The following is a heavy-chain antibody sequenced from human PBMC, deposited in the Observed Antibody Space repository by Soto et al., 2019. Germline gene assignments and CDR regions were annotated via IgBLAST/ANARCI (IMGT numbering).Heavy chain of an antibody. D-gene: IGHD3-3*01. Sequence: QITLNESGPTVVRPTETLTLTCRFSGFSLTTSGVGVGWIRQSPGKAPEWLALIYWDDDKRYSASLKSRLTITKDTSKQQVVLTVSDLDPTDTATYYCAHRVLRTVFGLVTTTAIYFDFWGQGTPVAVSS. CDR3: AHRVLRTVFGLVTTTAIYFDF. V-gene: IGHV2-5*02. CDR2: IYWDDDK. J-gene: IGHJ4*02. CDR1: GFSLTTSGVG.